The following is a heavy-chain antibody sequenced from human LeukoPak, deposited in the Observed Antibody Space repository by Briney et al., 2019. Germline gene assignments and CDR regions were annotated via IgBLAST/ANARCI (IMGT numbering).Heavy chain of an antibody. Sequence: QSGGSLRLSCAASGFTFSSYAMHWVRQAPGKGLEWVSAITGNGGSTYYTDSVKGRFTISRDNSKNTLYLQMNSLRAEDTAVYYCAKGYSSSWYFNYFDYWGQGTLVTVSS. D-gene: IGHD6-13*01. V-gene: IGHV3-23*01. J-gene: IGHJ4*02. CDR2: ITGNGGST. CDR3: AKGYSSSWYFNYFDY. CDR1: GFTFSSYA.